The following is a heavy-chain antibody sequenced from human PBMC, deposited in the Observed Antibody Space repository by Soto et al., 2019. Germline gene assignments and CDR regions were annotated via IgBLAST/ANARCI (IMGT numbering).Heavy chain of an antibody. CDR2: TIPIFGTA. CDR1: GYTFSSYA. CDR3: ARTGGYYFLDAFDI. D-gene: IGHD3-22*01. V-gene: IGHV1-69*13. J-gene: IGHJ3*02. Sequence: GASVKVSCKASGYTFSSYAISWVRQAPGQGLEWMGGTIPIFGTANYAQKFQGRVTITADESTSTAYMELSSLRSEDTAVYYCARTGGYYFLDAFDIWGQGTMVTVSS.